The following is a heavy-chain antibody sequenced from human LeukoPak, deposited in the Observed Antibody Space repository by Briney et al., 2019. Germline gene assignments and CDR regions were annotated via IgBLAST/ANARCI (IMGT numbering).Heavy chain of an antibody. D-gene: IGHD1-20*01. Sequence: GGSLRLSCAASGFTFSSHDMSWVRQAPGKGLEWVSSISRGGGAPAYADSVKGRFTISRDNSKNTLCLQMNRLRAEDTAVYYCAKDFNWSDAGWGQGTLVTVSS. CDR1: GFTFSSHD. CDR3: AKDFNWSDAG. V-gene: IGHV3-23*01. CDR2: ISRGGGAP. J-gene: IGHJ4*02.